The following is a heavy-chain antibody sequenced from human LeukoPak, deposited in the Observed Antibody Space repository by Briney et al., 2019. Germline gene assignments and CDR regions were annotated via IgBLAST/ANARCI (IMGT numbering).Heavy chain of an antibody. V-gene: IGHV1-8*01. CDR3: ARVRAAAGPQPQLYYYYYGMDV. J-gene: IGHJ6*02. Sequence: ASVKVSCKASGYTFTSYDINWVRQATGQGLEWMGWMNPNSGNTGCAQKFQGRVTMTRNTSISTAYMELSSLRSEDTAVYYCARVRAAAGPQPQLYYYYYGMDVWGQGTTVTVSS. CDR1: GYTFTSYD. D-gene: IGHD6-13*01. CDR2: MNPNSGNT.